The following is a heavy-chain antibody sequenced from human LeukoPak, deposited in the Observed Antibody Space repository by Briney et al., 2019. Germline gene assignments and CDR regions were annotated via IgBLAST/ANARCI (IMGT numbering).Heavy chain of an antibody. CDR1: GSSFNSYY. J-gene: IGHJ4*02. CDR2: IHTSGSA. D-gene: IGHD4-17*01. V-gene: IGHV4-4*07. CDR3: ARDIVYLIDEDYG. Sequence: PSETLSLTCTVSGSSFNSYYWSWIWQPAGKGLEWIGRIHTSGSADYSPSLQSRVTISVDMSKKEFSLKLTSVTAADTAVYYCARDIVYLIDEDYGWGQGTLVTVSS.